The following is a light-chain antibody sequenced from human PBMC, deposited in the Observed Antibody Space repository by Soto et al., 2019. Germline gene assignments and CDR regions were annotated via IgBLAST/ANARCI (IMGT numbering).Light chain of an antibody. CDR2: GAS. Sequence: EIVFTQSPGTLSLSPGERATLSCRASQSVSSSYLAWYQQRPGQAPRLLIYGASSRATGIPDRFSGSGSGTDFTLTISRLEAEDFAVYYCQQYGSSSWTFGQGTKVHIK. J-gene: IGKJ1*01. CDR3: QQYGSSSWT. CDR1: QSVSSSY. V-gene: IGKV3-20*01.